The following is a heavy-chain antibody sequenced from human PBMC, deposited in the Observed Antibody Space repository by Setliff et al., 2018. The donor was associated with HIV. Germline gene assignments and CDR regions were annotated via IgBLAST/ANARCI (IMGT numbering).Heavy chain of an antibody. Sequence: ASVKVSCKASGYTFTGYYMHWVRQAPGQGLEWMGWINPNSGGTNYAQKFQGRVTMTRDTSISTAYMELSSVKSDDTAVYYCARGSGYTRSWVPGGSWGQGTMVTVSS. CDR1: GYTFTGYY. CDR3: ARGSGYTRSWVPGGS. D-gene: IGHD6-13*01. J-gene: IGHJ3*01. CDR2: INPNSGGT. V-gene: IGHV1-2*02.